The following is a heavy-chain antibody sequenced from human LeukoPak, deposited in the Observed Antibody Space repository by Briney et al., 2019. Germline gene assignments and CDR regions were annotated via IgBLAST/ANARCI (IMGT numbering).Heavy chain of an antibody. J-gene: IGHJ4*02. CDR2: IYYSGST. D-gene: IGHD3-22*01. CDR1: GGSISSYY. Sequence: SETLSLTCTVSGGSISSYYWSWIRQPPGKGLEWIGYIYYSGSTNYNPSLKSRVTISVDTSKNQFSLKLSSVTAADTAVYYCARDQVDYDIPDHFDYWGKGTLVTVSS. V-gene: IGHV4-59*01. CDR3: ARDQVDYDIPDHFDY.